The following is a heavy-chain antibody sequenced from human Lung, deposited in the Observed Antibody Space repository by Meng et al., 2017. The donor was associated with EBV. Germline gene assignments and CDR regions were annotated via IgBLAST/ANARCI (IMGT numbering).Heavy chain of an antibody. J-gene: IGHJ4*02. V-gene: IGHV2-5*02. Sequence: ITLKESGPPTVKPPQTLTLTWTFSGFSLSTRGVGVGWHRQPPGNALEWLALIYWDDDKRYSPSLKSRLTITKDTSKNQVVLTMNNMDPVDAATYYCAHIIVARPFDYWGQGTLVTVSS. D-gene: IGHD6-6*01. CDR2: IYWDDDK. CDR1: GFSLSTRGVG. CDR3: AHIIVARPFDY.